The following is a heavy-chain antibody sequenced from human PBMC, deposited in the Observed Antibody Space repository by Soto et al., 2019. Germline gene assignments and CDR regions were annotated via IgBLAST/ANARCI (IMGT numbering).Heavy chain of an antibody. J-gene: IGHJ4*02. CDR2: INADGSGT. Sequence: PGWSLRLACAASGFTFSSYWMFWVRQAPGKGLVWVSRINADGSGTNYADSVKGRFTISRDNAKNTVYLQLNSLRAEDTAVYYCARPYSSRWYYFDSWGQGTLVTVSS. CDR3: ARPYSSRWYYFDS. D-gene: IGHD6-19*01. V-gene: IGHV3-74*01. CDR1: GFTFSSYW.